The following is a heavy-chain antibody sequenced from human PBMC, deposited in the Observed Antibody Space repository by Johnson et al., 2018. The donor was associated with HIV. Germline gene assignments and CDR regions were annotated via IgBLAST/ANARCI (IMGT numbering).Heavy chain of an antibody. Sequence: AQLVESGGGVVQPGRSLRLSCAASGFTFSTYGMHWVRQAPGKGLEWVAVISDDGSNKYYADSVKGRFTISRDNSKNTLYLQMNSLRPEDTALYYCAKDIEYSSSLGAFDIWGQGTMVTVSS. CDR3: AKDIEYSSSLGAFDI. CDR2: ISDDGSNK. J-gene: IGHJ3*02. D-gene: IGHD6-6*01. V-gene: IGHV3-30*18. CDR1: GFTFSTYG.